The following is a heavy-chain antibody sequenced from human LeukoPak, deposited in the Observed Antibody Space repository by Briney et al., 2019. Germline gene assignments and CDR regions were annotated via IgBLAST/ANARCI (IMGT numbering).Heavy chain of an antibody. CDR3: AREHPIYYDSSGYSYFDY. D-gene: IGHD3-22*01. J-gene: IGHJ4*02. CDR2: IIPIFGTA. V-gene: IGHV1-69*06. Sequence: ASVKVSCKASGGTFSSYAISWARQAPGQGLEWMGGIIPIFGTANYAQKFQGRVTITADKSTSTAYMELSSLRSEDTAVYYCAREHPIYYDSSGYSYFDYWGQGTLVTVSS. CDR1: GGTFSSYA.